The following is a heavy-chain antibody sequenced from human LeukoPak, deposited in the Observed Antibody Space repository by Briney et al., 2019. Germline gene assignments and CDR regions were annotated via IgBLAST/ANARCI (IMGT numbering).Heavy chain of an antibody. Sequence: RASVKVSYKASGYTFTGYYMHWVRQAPGLGLEWMGWISPNSSGTNYAQKFQGRVTMTRDTSISTAYMELSRLRSDDTAVYYCARDLYCSGGSCYGWYFDLWGRGTLVTVSS. J-gene: IGHJ2*01. CDR2: ISPNSSGT. V-gene: IGHV1-2*02. D-gene: IGHD2-15*01. CDR3: ARDLYCSGGSCYGWYFDL. CDR1: GYTFTGYY.